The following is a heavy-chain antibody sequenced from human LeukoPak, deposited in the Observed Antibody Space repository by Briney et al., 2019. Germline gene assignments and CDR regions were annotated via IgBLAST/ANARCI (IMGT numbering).Heavy chain of an antibody. Sequence: SETLSLTCTVSGGSISSGGYYWSWIRQHPGKGLEWIGYIYYSGSTYYNPSLKSRVTISVDTSKNQFSLKLSSVTAADTAVYYCARDRRSGIDYWGQGTLVTVSS. CDR3: ARDRRSGIDY. CDR2: IYYSGST. CDR1: GGSISSGGYY. V-gene: IGHV4-31*03. J-gene: IGHJ4*02. D-gene: IGHD1-14*01.